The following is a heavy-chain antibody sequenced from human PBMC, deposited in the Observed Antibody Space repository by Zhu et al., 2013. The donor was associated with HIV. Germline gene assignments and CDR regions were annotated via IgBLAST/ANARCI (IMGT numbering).Heavy chain of an antibody. CDR2: IYNTGST. J-gene: IGHJ5*02. D-gene: IGHD2-15*01. CDR3: ARGGGDIVVVVAARLYNWFDP. Sequence: QVQLQESGPGLVKPSQTLSLTCTVSGASISSGDYYWSWIRQPPGKGLEWIGYIYNTGSTYYNPSLKSRVTISADTSKNQFSLRLSSVTAADTAVYYCARGGGDIVVVVAARLYNWFDPWGQGTLVTVSS. CDR1: GASISSGDYY. V-gene: IGHV4-30-4*01.